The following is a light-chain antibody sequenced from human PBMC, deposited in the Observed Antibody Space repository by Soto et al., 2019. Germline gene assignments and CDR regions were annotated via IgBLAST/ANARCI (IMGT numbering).Light chain of an antibody. V-gene: IGLV1-40*01. Sequence: QSVLTQPPSVSGAPGQRVTISCTGISSNIGAGYDVHWYQKLPGEAPKLIISEVSNRPSDVSHRFSGSKSGNTASLIISGLQAEDEADYYCSSYTINFTVIFGGGTKVTVL. CDR1: SSNIGAGYD. J-gene: IGLJ2*01. CDR2: EVS. CDR3: SSYTINFTVI.